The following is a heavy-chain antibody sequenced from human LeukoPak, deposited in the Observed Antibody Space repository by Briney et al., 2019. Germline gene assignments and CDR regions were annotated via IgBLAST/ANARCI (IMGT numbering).Heavy chain of an antibody. V-gene: IGHV4-31*03. D-gene: IGHD6-19*01. CDR3: ARDGGIAVAGLDY. J-gene: IGHJ4*02. CDR1: GGSISSDGYY. Sequence: TLSLTCTVSGGSISSDGYYWSWNRQHPGKDLECIRYIDYSGSTYYNPSLKSRVTISVDTSKNQFSLKLSSVTAADTAVYYCARDGGIAVAGLDYWGQGTLVTVSS. CDR2: IDYSGST.